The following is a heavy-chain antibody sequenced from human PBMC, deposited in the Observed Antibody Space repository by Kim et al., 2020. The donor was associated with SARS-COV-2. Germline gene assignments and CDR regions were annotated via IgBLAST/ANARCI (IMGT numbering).Heavy chain of an antibody. J-gene: IGHJ4*02. CDR3: AKDLHGHTAMVTSLIDY. D-gene: IGHD5-18*01. V-gene: IGHV3-30*02. Sequence: VKGRFTISRDNSKNTLYLQMNSLRAEDTAVYYCAKDLHGHTAMVTSLIDYWGQGTLVTVSS.